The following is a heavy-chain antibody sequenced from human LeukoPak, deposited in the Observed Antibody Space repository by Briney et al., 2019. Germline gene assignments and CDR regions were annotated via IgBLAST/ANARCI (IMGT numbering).Heavy chain of an antibody. D-gene: IGHD6-19*01. CDR2: IVPIFGTA. CDR3: ARGLPSLEGIAVAGTDY. Sequence: ASVKVSCKASGGTFSRHAISWVRQAPGQGLEWMGGIVPIFGTANYAQKFQGRVTMTRDTSTSTVYMELSSLRSEDTAVYYCARGLPSLEGIAVAGTDYWGQGTLVTVSS. CDR1: GGTFSRHA. J-gene: IGHJ4*02. V-gene: IGHV1-69*05.